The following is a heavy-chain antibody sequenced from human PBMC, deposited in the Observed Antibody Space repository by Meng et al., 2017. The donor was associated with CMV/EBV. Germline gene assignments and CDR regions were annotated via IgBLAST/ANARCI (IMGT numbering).Heavy chain of an antibody. D-gene: IGHD3-3*01. CDR3: AREHYNFWSGYYPYFDY. CDR1: FTFSGYA. Sequence: FTFSGYAMHWVRQAPGKGLEWVAVISYDGSSKYYADSVKSRFTISRDNSKNTLYLQMNSLRAEDTAVYYCAREHYNFWSGYYPYFDYWGQRTLVTVSS. J-gene: IGHJ4*02. V-gene: IGHV3-30*04. CDR2: ISYDGSSK.